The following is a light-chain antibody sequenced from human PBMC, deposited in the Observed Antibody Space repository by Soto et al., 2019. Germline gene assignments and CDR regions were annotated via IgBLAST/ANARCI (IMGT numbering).Light chain of an antibody. V-gene: IGLV2-8*01. CDR1: SSDVGGYNY. J-gene: IGLJ1*01. Sequence: QSALTQPPSASGSPGQSVTISCAGTSSDVGGYNYVSWYQQHPDKAPKLMIYEVSKRPSGVPDRFSGSKSGNTASLTVSGLQAEDEADYYCSSYAGSNNLYVFGTGTKAPS. CDR3: SSYAGSNNLYV. CDR2: EVS.